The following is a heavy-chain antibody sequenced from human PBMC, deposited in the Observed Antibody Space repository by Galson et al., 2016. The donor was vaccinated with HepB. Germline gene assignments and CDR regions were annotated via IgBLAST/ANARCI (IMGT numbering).Heavy chain of an antibody. CDR3: AKPNEFYGSGTYHNNNVHLDY. CDR1: GFTVSNNY. V-gene: IGHV3-23*01. CDR2: ISGRGGST. Sequence: SLRLSCAASGFTVSNNYMTWVRQAPGKGLQWVSTISGRGGSTYYADSVKGRFTISRDNSKNILYLQVNRLRAEDTATYYCAKPNEFYGSGTYHNNNVHLDYWGQGTLVTVSS. J-gene: IGHJ4*02. D-gene: IGHD3-10*01.